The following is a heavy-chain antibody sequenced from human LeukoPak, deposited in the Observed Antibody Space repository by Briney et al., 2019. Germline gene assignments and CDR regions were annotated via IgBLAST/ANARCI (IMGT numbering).Heavy chain of an antibody. CDR3: ARGVMTVTTGHYSYYYMDV. CDR2: INHSGST. V-gene: IGHV4-34*01. CDR1: GGSFSGYY. Sequence: SETLSLTCAVYGGSFSGYYWSWIRQPPGKGLEWIGEINHSGSTNYNPSLKSRVTISVDTSKNQFSLKLSSVTAADTAVYYCARGVMTVTTGHYSYYYMDVWGKGTTVTVSS. J-gene: IGHJ6*03. D-gene: IGHD4-17*01.